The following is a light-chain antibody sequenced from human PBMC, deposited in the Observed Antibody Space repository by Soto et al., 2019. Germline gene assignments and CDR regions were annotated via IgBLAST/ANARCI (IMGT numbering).Light chain of an antibody. J-gene: IGKJ2*01. CDR2: VAS. Sequence: IQMTQSPSSLSASVGDTVTVTCRASQGIRNYLNWFQQKPGKAPKRLISVASTLQSGVPSRFSGSGSGTEFTLTISSLQPEDSATYYCLRHNTYPYTFGQGTKVDIK. V-gene: IGKV1-17*01. CDR1: QGIRNY. CDR3: LRHNTYPYT.